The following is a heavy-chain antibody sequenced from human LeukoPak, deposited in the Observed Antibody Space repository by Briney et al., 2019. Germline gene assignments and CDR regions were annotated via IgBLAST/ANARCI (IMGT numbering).Heavy chain of an antibody. CDR1: GGSFSGYY. J-gene: IGHJ4*02. CDR2: INHSGST. Sequence: SETLSLTCAVYGGSFSGYYWSWIRQPPGKGLEWIGEINHSGSTNYNPSLESRVTISVDTSKNQFSLKLSSVTAADTAVYYCASLEGQQLVVWGQGTLVTVSS. V-gene: IGHV4-34*01. CDR3: ASLEGQQLVV. D-gene: IGHD6-13*01.